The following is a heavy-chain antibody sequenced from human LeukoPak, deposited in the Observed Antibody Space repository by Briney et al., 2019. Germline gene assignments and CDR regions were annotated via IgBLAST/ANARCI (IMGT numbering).Heavy chain of an antibody. CDR3: AREVVPAATSRLYYYYYYMDV. Sequence: SETLSLTCTVSGGSISTYYWSWIRQPPGKGLEWIGYMYYSGSTNYNPSLKSRVTISIDTSKNQFSLKLSSVTAADTAVYYCAREVVPAATSRLYYYYYYMDVWGKGTTVTISS. J-gene: IGHJ6*03. D-gene: IGHD2-2*01. V-gene: IGHV4-59*12. CDR2: MYYSGST. CDR1: GGSISTYY.